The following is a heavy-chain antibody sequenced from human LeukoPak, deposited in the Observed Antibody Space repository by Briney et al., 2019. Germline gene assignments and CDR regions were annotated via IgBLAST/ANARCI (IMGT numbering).Heavy chain of an antibody. J-gene: IGHJ4*02. CDR2: ISYDGGN. D-gene: IGHD3-22*01. Sequence: PGGSLRLSCAASGFTFRSYGLHWVRLAPGKGLEWVAVISYDGGNNADSVKGRFTISRDNSQNTLYLQMDSLRTEDTAVYYCAKDRPLGDSYYDSSGYGLDNWGQGTLVTVSS. CDR3: AKDRPLGDSYYDSSGYGLDN. CDR1: GFTFRSYG. V-gene: IGHV3-30*18.